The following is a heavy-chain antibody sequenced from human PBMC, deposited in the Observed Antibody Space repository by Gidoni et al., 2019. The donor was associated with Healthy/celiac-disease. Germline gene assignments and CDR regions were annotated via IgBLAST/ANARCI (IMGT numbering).Heavy chain of an antibody. J-gene: IGHJ1*01. D-gene: IGHD2-15*01. V-gene: IGHV5-51*01. Sequence: EVQLVQSGAEVKKPGESLMIHCKGSGYSFTCHWIGRVRQLPGKGLEWMGIIYPGDSDTRYSPSFQGQVTISADKSISTAYLQWSSLKASDTAMYYCARGPLLYCSGGSCYSEYFQHWGQGTLVTVSS. CDR1: GYSFTCHW. CDR2: IYPGDSDT. CDR3: ARGPLLYCSGGSCYSEYFQH.